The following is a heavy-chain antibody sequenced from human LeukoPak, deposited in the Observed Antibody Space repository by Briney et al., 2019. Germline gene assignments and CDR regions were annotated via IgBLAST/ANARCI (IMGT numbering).Heavy chain of an antibody. CDR2: IIPIFGTA. D-gene: IGHD3-22*01. V-gene: IGHV1-69*13. CDR1: GGTFSSYA. CDR3: ATGTDYYDSSGYSL. Sequence: ASVKVSFKASGGTFSSYAISWVRQAPGQGLEWMGGIIPIFGTANYAQKFQGRVTITADESTSTAYMELSSLRSEDTAVYYCATGTDYYDSSGYSLWGQGTLVTVSS. J-gene: IGHJ4*02.